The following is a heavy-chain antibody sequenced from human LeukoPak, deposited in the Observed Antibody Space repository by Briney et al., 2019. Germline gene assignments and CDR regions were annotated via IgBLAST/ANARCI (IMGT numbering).Heavy chain of an antibody. Sequence: SVKVSCKASGGTFSSYAISWVRQAPGQGLEWMGRIIPILGIANYAQKFQGRVTITADKSTSTAYMELSSLRSEDTAVYYCARGPVVANWFVPWGQGTLVTVSS. J-gene: IGHJ5*02. CDR2: IIPILGIA. D-gene: IGHD2-15*01. CDR3: ARGPVVANWFVP. CDR1: GGTFSSYA. V-gene: IGHV1-69*04.